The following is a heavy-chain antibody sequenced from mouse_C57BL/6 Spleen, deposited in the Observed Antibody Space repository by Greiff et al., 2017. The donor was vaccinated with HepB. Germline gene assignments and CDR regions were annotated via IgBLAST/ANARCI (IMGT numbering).Heavy chain of an antibody. Sequence: VQLQQSGPELVKPGASVKISCKASGYAFSSSWMNWVKQRPGKGLEWIGRIYPGDGDTNYNGKFKGKATLTADKSSSTAYMQLSSLTSEDSAVYFCASGSSLYWYFDVWGTGTTVTVSS. CDR3: ASGSSLYWYFDV. V-gene: IGHV1-82*01. CDR1: GYAFSSSW. D-gene: IGHD1-1*01. J-gene: IGHJ1*03. CDR2: IYPGDGDT.